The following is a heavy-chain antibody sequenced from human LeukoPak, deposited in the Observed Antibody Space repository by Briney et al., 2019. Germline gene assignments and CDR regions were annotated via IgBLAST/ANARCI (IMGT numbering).Heavy chain of an antibody. CDR2: IYYSGST. Sequence: SETLSLTCTVSGGSISSYYWSRIRQPPGKGLEWIGYIYYSGSTNYNPSLKSRVTISVDTSKNQFSLKLSSVTAADTAVYYCARRDEAARPVAYYYYYYMDVWGKGTTVTVSS. CDR1: GGSISSYY. J-gene: IGHJ6*03. V-gene: IGHV4-59*08. CDR3: ARRDEAARPVAYYYYYYMDV. D-gene: IGHD6-6*01.